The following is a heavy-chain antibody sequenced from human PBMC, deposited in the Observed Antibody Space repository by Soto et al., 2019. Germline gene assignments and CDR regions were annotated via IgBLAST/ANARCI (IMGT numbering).Heavy chain of an antibody. J-gene: IGHJ4*02. CDR3: ASIWMARYCSGGSCSEAFDY. V-gene: IGHV3-21*01. CDR1: GFTFSSYS. D-gene: IGHD2-15*01. CDR2: ISSSSSYI. Sequence: GGSLRLSCAASGFTFSSYSMNWVRQAPGKGLEWVSSISSSSSYIYYADSVKGRFTISRDNAKNSLYLQMNSLRAEDTAVYYCASIWMARYCSGGSCSEAFDYWGQGTLVTVSS.